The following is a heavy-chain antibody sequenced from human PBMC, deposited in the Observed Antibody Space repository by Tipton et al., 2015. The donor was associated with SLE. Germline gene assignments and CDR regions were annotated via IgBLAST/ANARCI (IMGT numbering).Heavy chain of an antibody. CDR3: ARALKSYSYGEGNWFDP. J-gene: IGHJ5*02. V-gene: IGHV4-31*11. CDR2: IYYSGST. D-gene: IGHD5-18*01. Sequence: TLSLTCAVSGGSIGIINWWSWIRQHPGKGLEWIGYIYYSGSTYYNPSLKSRVTISVDTSKNQFSLKLSSVTAADTAVYYCARALKSYSYGEGNWFDPWGQGTLVTVSS. CDR1: GGSIGIINW.